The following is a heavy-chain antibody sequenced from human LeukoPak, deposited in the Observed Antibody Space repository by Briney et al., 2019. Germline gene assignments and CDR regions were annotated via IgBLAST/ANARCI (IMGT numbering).Heavy chain of an antibody. CDR3: AREGNYYFDY. V-gene: IGHV3-21*01. CDR1: GFTYSIYS. Sequence: GGSLRLSCAASGFTYSIYSMNWVRQAPGKGLEWVSSISSSSSYIYYADSVKGRFTISRDNAKNSLILQMNSLRAEDTAVYYCAREGNYYFDYWGQGSLVTVSS. J-gene: IGHJ4*02. CDR2: ISSSSSYI. D-gene: IGHD4-23*01.